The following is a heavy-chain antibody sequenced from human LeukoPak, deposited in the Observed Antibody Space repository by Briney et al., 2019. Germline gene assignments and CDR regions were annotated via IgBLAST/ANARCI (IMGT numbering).Heavy chain of an antibody. V-gene: IGHV1-8*01. Sequence: ASVKVSCKASGYTFTSYDINWVRQATGQGLEWMGWMNPNSGNTGYAQKYQGRVTMTRNTSISTAYMELSSLRSEDTAVYYCARSPSYSSGWEGYYYYYMDVWGKGTTVTVSS. CDR3: ARSPSYSSGWEGYYYYYMDV. CDR2: MNPNSGNT. D-gene: IGHD6-19*01. J-gene: IGHJ6*03. CDR1: GYTFTSYD.